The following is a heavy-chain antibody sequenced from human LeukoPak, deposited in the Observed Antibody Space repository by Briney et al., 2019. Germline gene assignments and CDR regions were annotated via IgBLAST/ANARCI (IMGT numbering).Heavy chain of an antibody. V-gene: IGHV3-23*01. Sequence: PGGSLRLSCAASGFTFSSYAMSWVRQAPGKGLEWVSAISGSGGSTYYADSVKGRFTISRDSSKSTLYLQMNSLRAEDTAVYYCAKDKVPVLWFGESAYNWFDPWGQGTLVTVSS. J-gene: IGHJ5*02. CDR2: ISGSGGST. CDR1: GFTFSSYA. D-gene: IGHD3-10*01. CDR3: AKDKVPVLWFGESAYNWFDP.